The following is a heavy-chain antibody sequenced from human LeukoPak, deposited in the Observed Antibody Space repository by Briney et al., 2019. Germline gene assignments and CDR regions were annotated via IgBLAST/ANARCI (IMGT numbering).Heavy chain of an antibody. J-gene: IGHJ4*02. CDR1: GFSMFDHG. CDR3: ARGRWTTYRTFDY. V-gene: IGHV3-74*01. CDR2: INSDGSST. D-gene: IGHD4-23*01. Sequence: GGSLRLSCAASGFSMFDHGMSWVRQPPGKGLEWVSRINSDGSSTSYADSVRGRFSISRDNAKNTLYLQMNSLRAEDTAVYYCARGRWTTYRTFDYWGQGTLVTVSS.